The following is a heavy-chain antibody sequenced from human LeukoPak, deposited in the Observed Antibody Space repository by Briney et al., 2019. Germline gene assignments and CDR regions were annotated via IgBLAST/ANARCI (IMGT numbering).Heavy chain of an antibody. D-gene: IGHD2-8*01. J-gene: IGHJ4*02. V-gene: IGHV3-53*01. CDR1: GFTVSSNY. CDR3: ARGYCTNGVCYDY. CDR2: IYSGGST. Sequence: PGGSLRLSCAASGFTVSSNYMSWVRQAPGQGLEWVSVIYSGGSTYYADSVKGRFTVSRDNSKNTLYLQMNSLRAEDTAVYYCARGYCTNGVCYDYWGQGTLVSVSS.